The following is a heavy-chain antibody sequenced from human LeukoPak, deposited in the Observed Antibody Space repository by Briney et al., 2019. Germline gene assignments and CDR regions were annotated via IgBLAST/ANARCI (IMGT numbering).Heavy chain of an antibody. V-gene: IGHV3-48*03. J-gene: IGHJ4*02. Sequence: GGSLRLSCAASGLTFSTYEMNWVRQAPGKGLEWVSYISSSGRTIYYIDSVKGRFTISRDNTKNSLYLQMNSLRAEDTAVYYCARRRRRGFGDYHFDYWGQGTLVTVSS. D-gene: IGHD4-17*01. CDR2: ISSSGRTI. CDR3: ARRRRRGFGDYHFDY. CDR1: GLTFSTYE.